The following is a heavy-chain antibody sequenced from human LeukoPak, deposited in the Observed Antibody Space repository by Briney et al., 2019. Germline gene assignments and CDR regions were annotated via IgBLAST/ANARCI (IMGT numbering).Heavy chain of an antibody. CDR1: GYTFTSYG. CDR3: ARAGIPGYCTNVTCSNWLDP. V-gene: IGHV1-18*01. D-gene: IGHD2-8*01. CDR2: ISAYNGNT. J-gene: IGHJ5*02. Sequence: GASVKVSCKASGYTFTSYGISWVRQAPGQGLEWMGWISAYNGNTNYAQKLQGRVTMTTDKSTNTAYMELSSLRSEDTAVYYCARAGIPGYCTNVTCSNWLDPWGQGTLVTVSS.